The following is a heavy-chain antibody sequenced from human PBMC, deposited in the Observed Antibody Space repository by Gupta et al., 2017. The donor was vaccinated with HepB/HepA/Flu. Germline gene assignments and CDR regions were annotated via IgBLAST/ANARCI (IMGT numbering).Heavy chain of an antibody. CDR3: ARDENDDSKMAS. Sequence: QVQLQESGPGLVKPSATLSLTCAVSGGSLSSNWWSWVRQPPGKGLEWIGEVQYSGRTFYSPSLKSRVTISVDNSKRQFSLELRSVTAADTAMYFCARDENDDSKMASWGQGILVTVSS. D-gene: IGHD4-11*01. J-gene: IGHJ5*02. CDR2: VQYSGRT. CDR1: GGSLSSNW. V-gene: IGHV4-4*02.